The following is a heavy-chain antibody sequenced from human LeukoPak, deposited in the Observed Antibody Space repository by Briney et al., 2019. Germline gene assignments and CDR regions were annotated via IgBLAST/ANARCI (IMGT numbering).Heavy chain of an antibody. V-gene: IGHV3-33*01. J-gene: IGHJ4*02. Sequence: GWSLRLSCAASGFTFRTYGMYWVRQAPGKGLEWVAMIWNDGGKKNHADSVKGRFTISRDNSKDTLFLQMNSLRAEDTAVYYCVRVTENWGQGTLVTVSS. CDR2: IWNDGGKK. CDR3: VRVTEN. CDR1: GFTFRTYG.